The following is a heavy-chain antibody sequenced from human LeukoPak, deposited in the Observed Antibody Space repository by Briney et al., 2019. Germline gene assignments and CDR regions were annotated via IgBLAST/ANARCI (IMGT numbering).Heavy chain of an antibody. D-gene: IGHD6-19*01. Sequence: GGSLRLSCAASGFTFSSYSMNWVRQAPGKGLEWVSSISSSSSYIYYADSVKGRFTISRDNAKNSLYLQMNSLRAEDTAVYYSARDGGVAGISEYFQHWGQGTLVTVSS. CDR1: GFTFSSYS. J-gene: IGHJ1*01. CDR2: ISSSSSYI. V-gene: IGHV3-21*01. CDR3: ARDGGVAGISEYFQH.